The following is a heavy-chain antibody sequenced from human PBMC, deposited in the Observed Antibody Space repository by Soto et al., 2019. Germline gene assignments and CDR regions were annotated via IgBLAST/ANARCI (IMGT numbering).Heavy chain of an antibody. J-gene: IGHJ4*02. D-gene: IGHD6-13*01. V-gene: IGHV4-28*01. CDR3: ARARATIAAAAIFDC. CDR2: IYYSGTT. Sequence: SETLSLTCAVSGYSISSSNWWGWIRQPPGKGLEWIGYIYYSGTTYYNPSLKSRVTMSVDTSKNQFSLKLTSVTAVDTAVYYFARARATIAAAAIFDCWGQGTLVTVSS. CDR1: GYSISSSNW.